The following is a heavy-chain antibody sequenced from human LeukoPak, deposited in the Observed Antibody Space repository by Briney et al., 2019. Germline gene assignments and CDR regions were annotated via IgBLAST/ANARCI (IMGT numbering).Heavy chain of an antibody. J-gene: IGHJ1*01. V-gene: IGHV4-39*07. CDR3: ARAAFGLSPPAXXFQX. D-gene: IGHD3-16*02. CDR2: IEYSGST. Sequence: SETLSLTCTVSGGSTSSRSYYWGWLRQPPGKGLEWTGRIEYSGSTYYNPSLKSRVTISVDTSKNHFSLKLSSVTAADTAVYYCARAAFGLSPPAXXFQXXXQGXLVTVX. CDR1: GGSTSSRSYY.